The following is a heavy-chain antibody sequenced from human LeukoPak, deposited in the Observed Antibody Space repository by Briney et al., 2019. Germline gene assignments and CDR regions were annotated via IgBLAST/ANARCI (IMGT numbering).Heavy chain of an antibody. V-gene: IGHV1-69-2*01. CDR2: VDPKDGET. Sequence: ASVKISCKVSGYTFTDYYMHWVQQAPGKGLEWMGLVDPKDGETIYAEKFQGRVTITADTSTDTAYMELSSLRSEDTAVYYCATDLVVVVPAAVDYWGQGTLVTVSS. CDR1: GYTFTDYY. CDR3: ATDLVVVVPAAVDY. J-gene: IGHJ4*02. D-gene: IGHD2-2*01.